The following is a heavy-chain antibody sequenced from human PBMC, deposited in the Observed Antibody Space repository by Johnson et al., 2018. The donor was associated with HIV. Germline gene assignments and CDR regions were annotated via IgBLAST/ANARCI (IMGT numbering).Heavy chain of an antibody. CDR1: GFTFSDYY. J-gene: IGHJ3*02. V-gene: IGHV3-11*04. CDR2: ISSSGSTI. D-gene: IGHD3-3*01. CDR3: TRDHYNFWSGDAFDI. Sequence: QVQLVESGGGVVQPGRSLRLSCAASGFTFSDYYMSWIRQAPGKGPDWVSYISSSGSTIYYADSVTGSFPISRDNAKNSLYLQMNSLRAEDTAVYYCTRDHYNFWSGDAFDIWGQGTMVTVSS.